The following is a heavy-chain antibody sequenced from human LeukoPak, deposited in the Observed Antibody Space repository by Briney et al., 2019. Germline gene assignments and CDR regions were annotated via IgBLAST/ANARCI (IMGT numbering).Heavy chain of an antibody. Sequence: GGSLRLSCAASGFTFSNYGMSWVRQAPGKGLEWVSGISGSGGSTYYADSVKGRFTISRDTSRSTLYLQMNSLRAEDAAVYYCAKAPVTSCRGAFCYPFDYWGQGTLVTVSS. CDR1: GFTFSNYG. D-gene: IGHD2-15*01. CDR3: AKAPVTSCRGAFCYPFDY. J-gene: IGHJ4*02. CDR2: ISGSGGST. V-gene: IGHV3-23*01.